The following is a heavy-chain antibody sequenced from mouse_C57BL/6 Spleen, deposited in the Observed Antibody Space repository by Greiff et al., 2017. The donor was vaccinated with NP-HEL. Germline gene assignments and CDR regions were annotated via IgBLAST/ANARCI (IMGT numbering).Heavy chain of an antibody. J-gene: IGHJ2*01. Sequence: VQLQQSGAELVRPGASVTLSCKASGYTFTDYDMHWVKQTPVHGLEWIGAINPETGGTAYNQKFKGKAILTVDKSSSTAYIELRSLTSEDSAVYYCTRSWDGSYYFDYWGQGTTLTVSS. D-gene: IGHD2-3*01. CDR2: INPETGGT. CDR1: GYTFTDYD. CDR3: TRSWDGSYYFDY. V-gene: IGHV1-15*01.